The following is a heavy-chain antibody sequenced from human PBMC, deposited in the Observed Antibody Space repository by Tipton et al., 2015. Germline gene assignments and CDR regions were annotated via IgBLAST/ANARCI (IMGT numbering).Heavy chain of an antibody. D-gene: IGHD3-3*01. V-gene: IGHV1-18*01. CDR1: GYTFTNFG. CDR3: TGGSGIFGMY. Sequence: QLVQSGAEVKKPGASVKVSCKTSGYTFTNFGINWVRQAPGQGLEWIGWVSTYNDRTRTAQKFQGRVTMTTDKSTATAYLDLGSLTSDDAAIYYCTGGSGIFGMYWGQGTLVTVSS. J-gene: IGHJ4*02. CDR2: VSTYNDRT.